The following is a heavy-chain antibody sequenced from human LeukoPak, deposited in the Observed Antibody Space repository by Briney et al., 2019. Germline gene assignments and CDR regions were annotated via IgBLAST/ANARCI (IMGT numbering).Heavy chain of an antibody. CDR3: ASGYYDSSGYYYEAIGY. CDR2: INSDGSST. V-gene: IGHV3-74*01. J-gene: IGHJ4*02. CDR1: GFIFSSYG. Sequence: PGGSLRLSCAASGFIFSSYGMHWVRQAPGKGLVWVSRINSDGSSTSYADSVKGRFTISRDNAKNTLYLQMNSLRAEDTAVYYCASGYYDSSGYYYEAIGYWGQGTLVTVSS. D-gene: IGHD3-22*01.